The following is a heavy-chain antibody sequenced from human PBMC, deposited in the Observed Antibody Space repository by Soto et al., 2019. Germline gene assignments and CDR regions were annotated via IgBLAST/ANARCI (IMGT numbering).Heavy chain of an antibody. CDR2: IYWDDDT. CDR1: GFSLTTSGVG. D-gene: IGHD2-15*01. CDR3: VRFCRGFFAPPPRVVFDI. J-gene: IGHJ3*02. V-gene: IGHV2-5*02. Sequence: QITLKESGPPLVRPTQTLTLACTFSGFSLTTSGVGVGWIRQPPGKALEFLALIYWDDDTRYRPSLRTRLTIPKDPSKNLVAPTMPKVALVNTPTFFCVRFCRGFFAPPPRVVFDIWGQGTRATVSS.